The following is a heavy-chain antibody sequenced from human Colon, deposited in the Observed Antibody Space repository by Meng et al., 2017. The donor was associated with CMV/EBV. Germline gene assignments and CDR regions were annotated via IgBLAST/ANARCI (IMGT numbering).Heavy chain of an antibody. CDR1: GFTFSTYW. J-gene: IGHJ4*02. CDR3: ARDTAGDY. CDR2: IKQDGSEN. V-gene: IGHV3-7*01. Sequence: GGSLRLSCAASGFTFSTYWMSWVRQAPGKGREWVANIKQDGSENYYVDSVKGRFTISRDNAKNSLYLQMNSLRAEDTALYYCARDTAGDYWGQGTLVTVSS. D-gene: IGHD5-18*01.